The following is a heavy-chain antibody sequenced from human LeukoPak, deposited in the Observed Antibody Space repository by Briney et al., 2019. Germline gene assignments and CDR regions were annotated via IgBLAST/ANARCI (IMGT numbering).Heavy chain of an antibody. CDR1: GYTFTNHF. CDR2: VYPGSSDT. V-gene: IGHV5-51*01. CDR3: ARQGGGSGDDYSSY. D-gene: IGHD5-12*01. Sequence: GESLKISCKGSGYTFTNHFIAWVRQMPGKGLEWMGVVYPGSSDTRYSPSFQGHDTISADKSISTAYLQWSSLKASDSAMYYCARQGGGSGDDYSSYWGQGTLVTVSS. J-gene: IGHJ4*02.